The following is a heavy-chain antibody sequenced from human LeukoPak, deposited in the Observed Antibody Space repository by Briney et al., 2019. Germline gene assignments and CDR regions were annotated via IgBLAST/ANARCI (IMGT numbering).Heavy chain of an antibody. CDR1: GYTFTNYY. CDR2: INPSGGSA. CDR3: ARVVTRLREGAYQYDLDV. D-gene: IGHD3-16*01. Sequence: ASVKVSCKASGYTFTNYYIHWVRQAPGQGLEWMGIINPSGGSATYAQRFQGRVTSTRDTSASTAYLDLSSLRSEDTAIYYCARVVTRLREGAYQYDLDVWGPGTTVTVSS. V-gene: IGHV1-46*01. J-gene: IGHJ6*02.